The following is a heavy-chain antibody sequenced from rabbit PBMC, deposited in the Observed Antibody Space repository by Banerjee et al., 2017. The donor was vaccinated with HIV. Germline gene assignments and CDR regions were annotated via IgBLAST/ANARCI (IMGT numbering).Heavy chain of an antibody. CDR3: ARAGGYRDFGL. CDR2: IYTGDDDT. V-gene: IGHV1S45*01. CDR1: GFDFSSSYW. D-gene: IGHD2-1*01. Sequence: ASGFDFSSSYWICWIRQAPGKVLEWIGCIYTGDDDTNYATWAKGRFTISKTASTVDLRMTSLTAADTATYFCARAGGYRDFGLWGPGTLVTVS. J-gene: IGHJ4*01.